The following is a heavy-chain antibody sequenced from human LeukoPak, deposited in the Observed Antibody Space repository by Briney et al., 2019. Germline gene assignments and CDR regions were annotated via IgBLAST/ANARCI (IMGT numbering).Heavy chain of an antibody. V-gene: IGHV1-2*02. J-gene: IGHJ3*02. CDR3: AVLRIGYYDDVFDI. CDR1: GYTFTGYY. Sequence: ASVKVSCKASGYTFTGYYMHWVRQAPGQGLEWMGWINTKSGGTNYAQKFQGRVTLTRDTSITTAYMDLSRLRSDDTAVYYCAVLRIGYYDDVFDIWGQGTMVTVSS. CDR2: INTKSGGT. D-gene: IGHD3-22*01.